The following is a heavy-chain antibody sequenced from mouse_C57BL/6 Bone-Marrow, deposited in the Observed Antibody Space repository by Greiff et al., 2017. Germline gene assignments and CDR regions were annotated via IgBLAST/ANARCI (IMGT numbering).Heavy chain of an antibody. V-gene: IGHV1-81*01. D-gene: IGHD4-1*01. Sequence: VQLQESGAELARPGASVKLSCKASGYTFTSYGISWVKQRTGQGLEWIGEIYPRSGNTYYNEKFKGKATLTADKSSSTAYMEIRSLTSEDSAVYFWAKNWASYYFDYWGQGTTLTVSS. CDR1: GYTFTSYG. J-gene: IGHJ2*01. CDR3: AKNWASYYFDY. CDR2: IYPRSGNT.